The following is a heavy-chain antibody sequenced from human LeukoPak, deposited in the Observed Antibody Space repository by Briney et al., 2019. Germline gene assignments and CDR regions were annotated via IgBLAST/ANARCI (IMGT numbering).Heavy chain of an antibody. J-gene: IGHJ4*02. Sequence: SGGSLRLSCAASGFTFDDYGMSWVRQAPGKGLEWVSGINWNGGSTGYADSVKGRFTISRDNAKNSLYLQMNSLRAEDTAVYYCARVSSSWNDYWGQGTLVTVSS. V-gene: IGHV3-20*04. CDR1: GFTFDDYG. CDR3: ARVSSSWNDY. D-gene: IGHD6-13*01. CDR2: INWNGGST.